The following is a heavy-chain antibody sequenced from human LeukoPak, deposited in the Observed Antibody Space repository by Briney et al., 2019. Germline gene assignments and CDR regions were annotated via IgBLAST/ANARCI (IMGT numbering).Heavy chain of an antibody. D-gene: IGHD5-24*01. J-gene: IGHJ3*02. CDR1: GFTFSSYW. CDR3: ARRDRTAAFDI. Sequence: GSLRLSCAASGFTFSSYWMHWIRQPPGKGLEWIGSIYYSGSTYYNPSLKSRVTISVDTSKNQFSLKLSSVTAADTAVYYCARRDRTAAFDIWGQGTMVTVSS. CDR2: IYYSGST. V-gene: IGHV4-39*01.